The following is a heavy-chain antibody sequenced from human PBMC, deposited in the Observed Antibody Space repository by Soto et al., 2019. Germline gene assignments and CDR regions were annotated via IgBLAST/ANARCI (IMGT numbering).Heavy chain of an antibody. D-gene: IGHD6-19*01. V-gene: IGHV4-59*01. CDR2: IYYSGST. Sequence: QVQLQESGPGLVKPSETLSLTCTVSGGSINSYYWSWIRQPPGKGLEWIGYIYYSGSTNYNPSLKSRATISVDTSKNQVTLKLSSVTAADTAVYYCARVPWQWLGGYAFDIWGQGTMVTVSS. J-gene: IGHJ3*02. CDR1: GGSINSYY. CDR3: ARVPWQWLGGYAFDI.